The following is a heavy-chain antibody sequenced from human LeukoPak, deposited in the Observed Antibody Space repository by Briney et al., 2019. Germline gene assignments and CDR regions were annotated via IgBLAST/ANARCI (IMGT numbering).Heavy chain of an antibody. V-gene: IGHV4-34*01. D-gene: IGHD3-3*01. J-gene: IGHJ4*02. Sequence: SETLSLTCAVYGGFFSGYYWSWIRQPPGKGLEWIGEINYSGSTNYNPSLKSRVTISVGTSKNQFSLKLSSVTAADTAVYYCARGPHIPGRLLRFLEWLREYYFDYWGQGTLVTVSS. CDR1: GGFFSGYY. CDR3: ARGPHIPGRLLRFLEWLREYYFDY. CDR2: INYSGST.